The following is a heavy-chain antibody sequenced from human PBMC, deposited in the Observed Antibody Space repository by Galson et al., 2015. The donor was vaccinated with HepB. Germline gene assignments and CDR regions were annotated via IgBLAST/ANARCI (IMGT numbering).Heavy chain of an antibody. Sequence: SVKVSCKASGYSFRNYGISWVRQAPGQGLEWMGWISFYNGNANYAQNIQGRFTMTTDTSKTTAYMELKSLRSDDTAVYYCARARYSSSPADYWGQGTLVSVSS. CDR3: ARARYSSSPADY. D-gene: IGHD6-6*01. CDR1: GYSFRNYG. CDR2: ISFYNGNA. V-gene: IGHV1-18*01. J-gene: IGHJ4*02.